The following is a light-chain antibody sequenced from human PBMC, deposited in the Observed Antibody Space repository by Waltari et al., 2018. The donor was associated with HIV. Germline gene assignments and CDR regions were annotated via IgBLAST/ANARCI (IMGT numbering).Light chain of an antibody. CDR2: HDT. CDR1: NIGSQS. V-gene: IGLV3-21*01. Sequence: SYVLTQSPSVLVAPGKTARITCGGQNIGSQSVNWYQQQPGQAPVMVIYHDTDRPSGIPDRFSGSNSEDTATLTIRRVEAGDEADYYCQVWDTNTDQYVIFGGGTNLAV. J-gene: IGLJ2*01. CDR3: QVWDTNTDQYVI.